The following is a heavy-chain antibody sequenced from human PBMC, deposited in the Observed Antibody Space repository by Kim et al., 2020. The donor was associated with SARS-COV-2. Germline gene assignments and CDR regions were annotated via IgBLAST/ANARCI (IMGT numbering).Heavy chain of an antibody. V-gene: IGHV1-3*01. CDR1: GYTFTSYG. Sequence: ASVKVSCKASGYTFTSYGMHWVRQAPGQRLEWMGWINAGNGNTKYSQKFQGRVTITRDTSASTAYMELSSLRSEDTAVYYCARDRPWITIFGVVSRDYYYYMDVWGKGTTVTVSS. D-gene: IGHD3-3*01. J-gene: IGHJ6*03. CDR3: ARDRPWITIFGVVSRDYYYYMDV. CDR2: INAGNGNT.